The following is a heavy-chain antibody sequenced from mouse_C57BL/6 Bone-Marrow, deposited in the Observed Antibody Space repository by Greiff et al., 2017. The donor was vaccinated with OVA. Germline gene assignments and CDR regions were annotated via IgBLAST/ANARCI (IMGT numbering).Heavy chain of an antibody. CDR3: ARNYGNSWGYYAMDY. Sequence: QVQLQQSGAELVKPGASVKMSCKASGYTFTSYWITWVKQRPGQGLEWIGDIYPGSGSTNYNEKFKSKATLTVDTSSSTAYMQLSSLTSEDSAVYYCARNYGNSWGYYAMDYWGQGTSVTVSS. D-gene: IGHD2-1*01. V-gene: IGHV1-55*01. J-gene: IGHJ4*01. CDR1: GYTFTSYW. CDR2: IYPGSGST.